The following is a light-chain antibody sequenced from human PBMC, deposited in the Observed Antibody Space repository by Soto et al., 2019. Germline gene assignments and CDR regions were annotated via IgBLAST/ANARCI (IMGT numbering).Light chain of an antibody. CDR2: DVS. Sequence: EIXLTQXXXTLSXXPGERATLSCRASQSVRSSFFAWYQQKPGKAPRLLIYDVSIRATGIPDRFXXXGXXXXXXXXINRLEPEDFAVYYCQQYENSVMYTFGQGTKLEIK. J-gene: IGKJ2*01. CDR3: QQYENSVMYT. V-gene: IGKV3-20*01. CDR1: QSVRSSF.